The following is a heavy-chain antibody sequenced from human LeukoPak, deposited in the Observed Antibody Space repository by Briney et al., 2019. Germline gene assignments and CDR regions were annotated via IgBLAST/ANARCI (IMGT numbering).Heavy chain of an antibody. Sequence: SETLSLTCAVSGGSISSGGYSWSWIRQPPGKGLEWIGYIFHTGSTYYNPSLKSRVTISMDTSKSQFSLKLTSVAAADTAVYYCARGDAGYFDYWGHGSLVTVSS. CDR2: IFHTGST. V-gene: IGHV4-30-2*01. CDR3: ARGDAGYFDY. J-gene: IGHJ4*01. CDR1: GGSISSGGYS.